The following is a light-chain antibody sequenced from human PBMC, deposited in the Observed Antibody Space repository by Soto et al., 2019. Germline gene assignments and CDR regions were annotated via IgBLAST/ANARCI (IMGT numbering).Light chain of an antibody. CDR3: RSYVSSNTYV. J-gene: IGLJ1*01. CDR1: ITHVGGYNY. Sequence: QSSLTQPDSVSGSPRQSITLSCTRTITHVGGYNYVSWYQQHPGKAPKVVIYEVSNRPSGVSSRFSGSKSGNTASLTISGLQAEDEADYYCRSYVSSNTYVFGAGTKVTVL. CDR2: EVS. V-gene: IGLV2-14*01.